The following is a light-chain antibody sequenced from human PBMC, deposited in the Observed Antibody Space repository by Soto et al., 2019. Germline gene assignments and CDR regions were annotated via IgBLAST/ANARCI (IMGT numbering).Light chain of an antibody. CDR3: QSADSSGTYRV. Sequence: SYELIQPPSMSVSPGQTARITCSRDALTKQIAYWYQQKPGQAPVLVIYKDSERPSGIPERFSGSTSGTTVTLTISGVQAEDEADYYCQSADSSGTYRVFGGGTKLTVL. CDR2: KDS. V-gene: IGLV3-25*03. J-gene: IGLJ2*01. CDR1: ALTKQI.